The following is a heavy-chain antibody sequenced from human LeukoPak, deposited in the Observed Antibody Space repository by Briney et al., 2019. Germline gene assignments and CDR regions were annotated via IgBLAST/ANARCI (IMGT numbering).Heavy chain of an antibody. CDR1: GFTFNTFW. Sequence: GGSLRLSCAASGFTFNTFWMSWVRQTPGKGLEWVANIMEDGTKKYYVDSVKGRFTISRDNAENSLYLQMNSLRAEDTAVYYCARDAAGYDPWGQGTLVTVSS. D-gene: IGHD6-13*01. J-gene: IGHJ5*02. V-gene: IGHV3-7*01. CDR3: ARDAAGYDP. CDR2: IMEDGTKK.